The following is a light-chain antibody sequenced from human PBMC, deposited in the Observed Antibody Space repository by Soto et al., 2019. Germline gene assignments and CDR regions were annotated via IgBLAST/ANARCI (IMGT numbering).Light chain of an antibody. CDR1: QSIKNL. J-gene: IGKJ5*01. CDR3: QQRSNWPPIT. V-gene: IGKV3-11*01. CDR2: YAS. Sequence: TQSPATLSVSPGDGATLSCRASQSIKNLLAWYQQRPGQSPRLLXYYASTRATGVPARFSGSGSGTDFTLTISSLETEDFAVYYCQQRSNWPPITFGQGTRLEIK.